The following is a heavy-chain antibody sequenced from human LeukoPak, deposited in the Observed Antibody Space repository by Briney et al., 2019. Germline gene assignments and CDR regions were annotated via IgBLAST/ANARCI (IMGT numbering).Heavy chain of an antibody. D-gene: IGHD6-13*01. J-gene: IGHJ6*03. CDR3: ARVVSQSEYSSSWYREDRLNDYYYSYYMDV. CDR1: GGTFSSYA. Sequence: SVKVSCKASGGTFSSYAISWVRQAPGQGLEWMGGDIPIFGTADYANKFQGRVTLTADEYRSTAYMELSSLRSEDTAVYYCARVVSQSEYSSSWYREDRLNDYYYSYYMDVWGKGTTVTISS. V-gene: IGHV1-69*13. CDR2: DIPIFGTA.